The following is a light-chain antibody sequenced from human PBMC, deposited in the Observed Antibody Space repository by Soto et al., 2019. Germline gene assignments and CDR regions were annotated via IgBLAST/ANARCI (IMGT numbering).Light chain of an antibody. CDR1: QSVSSSY. Sequence: EIVLTQSPGTLSLSPGERATLSCRASQSVSSSYLAWYQQKPGQAPRLLFYGASSRAPGIPDRFSGSGSGTDFTLTISRLEPEDFAVYYCQNYGNSSYTRGQGTKLGIK. CDR2: GAS. J-gene: IGKJ2*01. V-gene: IGKV3-20*01. CDR3: QNYGNSSYT.